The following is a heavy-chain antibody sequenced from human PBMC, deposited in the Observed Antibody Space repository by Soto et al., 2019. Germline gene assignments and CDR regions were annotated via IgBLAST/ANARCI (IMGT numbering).Heavy chain of an antibody. CDR3: ARDRGISDSTAYYYHGMDV. D-gene: IGHD3-10*01. J-gene: IGHJ6*02. CDR2: IYSSGST. Sequence: QVQLQESGPGLVKSSQTLSLTCAVSGGSISSSGSYWSWIRQHPGKGLEWIGYIYSSGSTYYNPSLKSRLTISVDTSKNQFSLNLGSVTAADTAVYYCARDRGISDSTAYYYHGMDVWGQGTTVTVSS. V-gene: IGHV4-31*11. CDR1: GGSISSSGSY.